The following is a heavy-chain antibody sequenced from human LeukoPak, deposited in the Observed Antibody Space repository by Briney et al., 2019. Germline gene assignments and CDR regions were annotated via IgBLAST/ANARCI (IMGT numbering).Heavy chain of an antibody. V-gene: IGHV3-30*03. D-gene: IGHD2-15*01. CDR3: ARERLSGGSCYHY. CDR1: GFTFSSYG. Sequence: GGSLRLSCAASGFTFSSYGMHWVRQAPGKGLEWVAVISYDGSNKYYADSVKGRFTISRDNSKNTLYLQMNSLRAEDTAVYYCARERLSGGSCYHYWGQGTLVTVSS. J-gene: IGHJ4*02. CDR2: ISYDGSNK.